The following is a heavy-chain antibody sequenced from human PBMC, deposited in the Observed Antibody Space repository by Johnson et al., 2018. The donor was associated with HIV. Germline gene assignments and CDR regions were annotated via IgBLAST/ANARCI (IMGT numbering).Heavy chain of an antibody. CDR3: AKDTGAFDI. Sequence: EVLLLESGGGVVQPGRSLRLSCAASGFTFDDYAMHWVRQAPGKGLEWVSGIGWNSGNIVYADSVKGRFTISRDNAKNSLYLQMNSLRAEDTAFYYCAKDTGAFDIWGQGTMVTVSS. CDR1: GFTFDDYA. V-gene: IGHV3-9*01. CDR2: IGWNSGNI. J-gene: IGHJ3*02.